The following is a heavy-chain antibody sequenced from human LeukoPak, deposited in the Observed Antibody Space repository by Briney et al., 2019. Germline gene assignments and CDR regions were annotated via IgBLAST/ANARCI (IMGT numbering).Heavy chain of an antibody. V-gene: IGHV1-2*02. CDR1: GYTFTGYY. CDR2: INPTSGGT. D-gene: IGHD3-3*01. CDR3: ARGYYDFWSGYYNWFDP. Sequence: ASVKVSCKASGYTFTGYYMHWVRQAPGQGLEWMGWINPTSGGTNYAQKFQGRVTMTRDTSISTAYMELSRLRSDDTAVYYCARGYYDFWSGYYNWFDPWGQGTLVTVSS. J-gene: IGHJ5*02.